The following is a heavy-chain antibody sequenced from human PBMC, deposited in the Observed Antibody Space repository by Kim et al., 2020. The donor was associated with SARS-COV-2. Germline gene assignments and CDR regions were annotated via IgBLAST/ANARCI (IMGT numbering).Heavy chain of an antibody. D-gene: IGHD3-10*01. CDR2: ISSSSSYT. CDR3: ARRWLSFGDILGAFDI. J-gene: IGHJ3*02. V-gene: IGHV3-11*03. CDR1: GFTFSDYY. Sequence: GGSMRLSCAASGFTFSDYYMSWIRQAPGKGLEWGSYISSSSSYTNYADSVKGRFTISRDNAKNSLYLQMNSLRAEDTAVYYCARRWLSFGDILGAFDIWGQGTMVTVSS.